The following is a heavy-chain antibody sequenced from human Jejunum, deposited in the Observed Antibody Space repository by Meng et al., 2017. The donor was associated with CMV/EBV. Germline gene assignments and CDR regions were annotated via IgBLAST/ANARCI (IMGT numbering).Heavy chain of an antibody. CDR1: GFDFSSYG. D-gene: IGHD2-15*01. V-gene: IGHV3-21*01. J-gene: IGHJ4*02. Sequence: SCTASGFDFSSYGMTWVRQAPGKGLEWVSAIGSNINYIDYADSVRGRFTISRDNAKSSLYLQMNSLRGEDTAIYYCARDYSVSMGGQGTLVTVSS. CDR2: IGSNINYI. CDR3: ARDYSVSM.